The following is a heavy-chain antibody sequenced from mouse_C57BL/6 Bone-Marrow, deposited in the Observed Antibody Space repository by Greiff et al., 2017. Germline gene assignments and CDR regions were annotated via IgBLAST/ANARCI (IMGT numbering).Heavy chain of an antibody. CDR2: ISYDGSN. J-gene: IGHJ3*01. CDR3: ARGGVTTVPWFAY. CDR1: GYSITSGYY. V-gene: IGHV3-6*01. D-gene: IGHD1-1*01. Sequence: EVKLQESGPGLVKPSQSLSLTCSVTGYSITSGYYWNWLRQFPGNKLEWMGYISYDGSNNYNPSLKNRISITRDTSKNQFFLKLNSVTTEDTATYYCARGGVTTVPWFAYWGQGTLVTVSA.